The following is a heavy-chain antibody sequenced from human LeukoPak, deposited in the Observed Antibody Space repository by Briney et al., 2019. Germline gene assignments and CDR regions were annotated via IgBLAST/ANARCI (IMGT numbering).Heavy chain of an antibody. CDR3: ATWYSYGYYFDY. Sequence: ASVKVSCKVSGSTLTELSMHWVRQAPGKGHEWMGGFDPEDGETIYAQKFQGRVTMTEDTSTDTAYMELSSLRSEDTAVYYCATWYSYGYYFDYWGQGTLVTVSS. CDR1: GSTLTELS. CDR2: FDPEDGET. V-gene: IGHV1-24*01. D-gene: IGHD5-18*01. J-gene: IGHJ4*02.